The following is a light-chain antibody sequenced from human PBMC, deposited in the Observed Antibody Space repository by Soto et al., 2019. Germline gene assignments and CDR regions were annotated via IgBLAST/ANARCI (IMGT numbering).Light chain of an antibody. J-gene: IGKJ3*01. V-gene: IGKV3-15*01. CDR1: QSVSSN. CDR2: TAS. Sequence: EIVMTQSPATLSVSPGERATLSCRASQSVSSNLAWYQQKPGQAPRLLIYTASNLQSGVPSRFSGTGSGTDFTLTISSLQPEDSATYYCQQTYSTLFTFGPGTKVEIK. CDR3: QQTYSTLFT.